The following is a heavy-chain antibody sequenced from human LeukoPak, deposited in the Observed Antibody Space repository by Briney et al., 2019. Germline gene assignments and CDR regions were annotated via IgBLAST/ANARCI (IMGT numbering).Heavy chain of an antibody. D-gene: IGHD3-9*01. CDR3: AKDRHDIPYPI. CDR1: GFTFSSYG. Sequence: GRSLRLSCAASGFTFSSYGMHWVRQAPGKGLEWVAVISYDGSNKYYADSVKGRFTISRDNSKNTLYLQMNSLRAEDTAVYYCAKDRHDIPYPIWGQGTMVTVSS. V-gene: IGHV3-30*18. J-gene: IGHJ3*02. CDR2: ISYDGSNK.